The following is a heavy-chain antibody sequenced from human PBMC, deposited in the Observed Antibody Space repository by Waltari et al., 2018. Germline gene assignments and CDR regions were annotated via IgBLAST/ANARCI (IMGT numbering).Heavy chain of an antibody. D-gene: IGHD4-17*01. V-gene: IGHV3-74*01. Sequence: VQPVESGGGLVRPAGYLRRSCLASGYPCRVYWMQWVRQAPGKGLVWVARSNSDGSSTSYADSVKGRFTISKDNAKNTVYLQMNSLRAEDTALYYCARGARRTTLTTGWGYLDLWGRGTLVTVSS. CDR3: ARGARRTTLTTGWGYLDL. CDR1: GYPCRVYW. CDR2: SNSDGSST. J-gene: IGHJ2*01.